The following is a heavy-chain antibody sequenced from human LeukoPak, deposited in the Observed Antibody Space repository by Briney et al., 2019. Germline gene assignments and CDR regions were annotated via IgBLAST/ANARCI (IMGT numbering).Heavy chain of an antibody. CDR3: ARRGYHDSSGYGY. D-gene: IGHD3-22*01. CDR2: IRYDGSNK. Sequence: GGSLRLSCAASGFTLSSYAMHWVRQAPGKGLEWVAFIRYDGSNKYYADSVKGRFTISRDNSKNTLYLQMNSLRAEDTATYYCARRGYHDSSGYGYWGQGTLVTVSS. J-gene: IGHJ4*02. CDR1: GFTLSSYA. V-gene: IGHV3-30*02.